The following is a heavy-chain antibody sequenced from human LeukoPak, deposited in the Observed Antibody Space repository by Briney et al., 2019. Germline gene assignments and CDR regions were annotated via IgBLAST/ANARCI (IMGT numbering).Heavy chain of an antibody. V-gene: IGHV3-21*04. Sequence: GGSLRLSCAASGFTFSSYSMNWVRQAPGKGLEWVSSISSSSRYIYYADSVKGRFTISRDNAKNSLYLQMNSLRAEDTAVYYCADYYDYVWGSYRPWDYWGQGTLVTVSS. J-gene: IGHJ4*02. CDR3: ADYYDYVWGSYRPWDY. CDR2: ISSSSRYI. CDR1: GFTFSSYS. D-gene: IGHD3-16*02.